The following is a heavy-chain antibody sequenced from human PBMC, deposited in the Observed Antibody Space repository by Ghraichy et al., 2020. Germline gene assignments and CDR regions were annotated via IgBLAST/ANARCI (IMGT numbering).Heavy chain of an antibody. CDR2: MNPNSGNT. Sequence: ASVKVSCKASGYTFTSYDINWVRQATGQGLEWMGWMNPNSGNTGYAQKFQGRVTMTRNTSISTAYMELSSLRSEDTAVYYCARSGEHTTQDAFDIWGQGTMVTVSS. V-gene: IGHV1-8*01. CDR1: GYTFTSYD. D-gene: IGHD1-26*01. CDR3: ARSGEHTTQDAFDI. J-gene: IGHJ3*02.